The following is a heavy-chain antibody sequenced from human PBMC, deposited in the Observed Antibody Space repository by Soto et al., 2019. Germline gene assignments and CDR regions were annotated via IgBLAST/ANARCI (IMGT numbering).Heavy chain of an antibody. CDR1: SGSISSSNW. CDR3: ARGGHCSGGSCYGYYYMDV. V-gene: IGHV4-4*02. D-gene: IGHD2-15*01. J-gene: IGHJ6*03. CDR2: IYHSGST. Sequence: SLTCAVSSGSISSSNWWSWVRQPPGKGLEWIGEIYHSGSTNYNPSLKSRVTISVDKSKNQFSLKLSSVTAADTAVYYCARGGHCSGGSCYGYYYMDVRGKGTTVTVSS.